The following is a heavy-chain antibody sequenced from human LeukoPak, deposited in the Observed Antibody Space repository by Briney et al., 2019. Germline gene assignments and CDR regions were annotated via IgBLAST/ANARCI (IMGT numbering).Heavy chain of an antibody. CDR3: ARLGDCSGGSCSSDY. CDR1: GYTFTGYY. J-gene: IGHJ4*02. Sequence: GASVTVSCKASGYTFTGYYMHWVRQAPGQGLEWMGWINPNSGGTNYAQKFQGRVTMTRDTSISTAYMELSRLRYDDTAVYYCARLGDCSGGSCSSDYWGQGTLVTVSS. D-gene: IGHD2-15*01. CDR2: INPNSGGT. V-gene: IGHV1-2*02.